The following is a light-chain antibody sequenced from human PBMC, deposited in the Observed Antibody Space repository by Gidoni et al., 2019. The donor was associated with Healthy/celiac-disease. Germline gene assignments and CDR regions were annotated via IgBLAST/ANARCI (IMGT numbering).Light chain of an antibody. CDR1: SSAVGGYNY. CDR2: EVS. CDR3: SSYAGSNTPYV. V-gene: IGLV2-8*01. Sequence: QSALTQPPSASESPGESVTISCTGTSSAVGGYNYVSGYQQHPGKAPKLMIYEVSKRPSGVPDLFSGSKSGNTASLTVSGLQAEDEADYYCSSYAGSNTPYVFGTGTKVTV. J-gene: IGLJ1*01.